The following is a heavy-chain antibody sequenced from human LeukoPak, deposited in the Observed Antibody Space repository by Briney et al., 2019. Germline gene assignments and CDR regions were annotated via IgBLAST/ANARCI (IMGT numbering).Heavy chain of an antibody. CDR3: ARGPRYCSSTSCYVSDY. Sequence: ASVKVSCKASGYTFTSYGISWVRQAPGQRLERMGGINAGNGNTKYSQKFQGRVTITRDTSASTAYMELSSLRSEDTAVYYCARGPRYCSSTSCYVSDYRGQGTLVTVSS. D-gene: IGHD2-2*01. CDR1: GYTFTSYG. CDR2: INAGNGNT. V-gene: IGHV1-3*01. J-gene: IGHJ4*02.